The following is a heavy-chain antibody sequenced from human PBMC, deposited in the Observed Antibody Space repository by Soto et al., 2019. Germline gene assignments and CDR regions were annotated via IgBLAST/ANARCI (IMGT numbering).Heavy chain of an antibody. CDR3: ARGQTTVTTKYYYYYYGMDV. V-gene: IGHV1-8*01. J-gene: IGHJ6*02. D-gene: IGHD4-17*01. CDR2: MNPNSGNT. Sequence: QVQLVQSGAEVKKPGASVKVSCKASGYTFTSYDINWVRQATGQGLEWMGWMNPNSGNTGYAQKFQGRVTMTRNTSISTAYMELSSLRSEDTAVYYCARGQTTVTTKYYYYYYGMDVWGQGTTVTVSS. CDR1: GYTFTSYD.